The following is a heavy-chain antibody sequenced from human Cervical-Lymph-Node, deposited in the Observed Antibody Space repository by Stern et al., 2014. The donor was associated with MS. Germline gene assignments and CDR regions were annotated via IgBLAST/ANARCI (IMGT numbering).Heavy chain of an antibody. CDR1: GFTFSSYG. CDR3: AKVGAIAVAGTGFQH. CDR2: ISYDGSNK. Sequence: VKMVESGGGVVQPGRSLRLSCAASGFTFSSYGMHWVRQAPGQGLERVAVISYDGSNKYYADSVMGRLTISRENSKNTLCLQMNSLRAEDTAVYYCAKVGAIAVAGTGFQHWGQGTLVTVSS. V-gene: IGHV3-30*18. J-gene: IGHJ1*01. D-gene: IGHD6-19*01.